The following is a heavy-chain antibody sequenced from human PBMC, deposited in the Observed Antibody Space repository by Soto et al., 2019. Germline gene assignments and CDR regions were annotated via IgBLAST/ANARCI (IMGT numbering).Heavy chain of an antibody. V-gene: IGHV4-30-4*01. CDR3: ARGGHYYDSSGYYPLGY. D-gene: IGHD3-22*01. CDR1: GGSISSGDYY. CDR2: IYYSGST. J-gene: IGHJ4*02. Sequence: SETLSLTCTVSGGSISSGDYYWSWIRQPPGKGLEWIGYIYYSGSTYYNPSLKSRVTISVDTSKNQFSLKLSSVTAADTAVYYCARGGHYYDSSGYYPLGYWGQGTLVTVSS.